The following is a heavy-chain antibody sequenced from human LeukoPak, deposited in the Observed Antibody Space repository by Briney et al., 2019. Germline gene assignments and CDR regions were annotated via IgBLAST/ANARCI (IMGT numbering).Heavy chain of an antibody. D-gene: IGHD2-8*01. Sequence: GGSLRLSCTASGFTFSSYAMTWVRQAPGKGLEWISGITSSGASAYYAASVEGRFTISRDNSKNMVYLQLNSLRAEDTAVYFCARNSLNGFYYFDYWGQGTLVTVS. CDR1: GFTFSSYA. CDR3: ARNSLNGFYYFDY. V-gene: IGHV3-23*01. CDR2: ITSSGASA. J-gene: IGHJ4*02.